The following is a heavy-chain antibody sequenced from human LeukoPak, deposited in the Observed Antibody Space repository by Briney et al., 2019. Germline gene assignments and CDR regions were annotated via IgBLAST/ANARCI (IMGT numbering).Heavy chain of an antibody. V-gene: IGHV3-23*01. CDR3: AKGGPGGIGVGIEVLDAFDI. D-gene: IGHD6-13*01. J-gene: IGHJ3*02. CDR1: GFTFSSYA. Sequence: GGSLRLSCAASGFTFSSYAMTWVRQAPGKGLEWVSAISGSGGSTYYADSVKGRFTISRDNSKNTLYLQMNSLRAEDTAVYYCAKGGPGGIGVGIEVLDAFDIWGQGTMVTVSS. CDR2: ISGSGGST.